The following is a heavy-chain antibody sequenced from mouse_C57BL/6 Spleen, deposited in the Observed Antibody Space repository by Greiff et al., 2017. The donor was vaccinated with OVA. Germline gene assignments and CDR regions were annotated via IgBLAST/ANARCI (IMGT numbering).Heavy chain of an antibody. D-gene: IGHD2-1*01. J-gene: IGHJ3*01. Sequence: QVQLKQPGAELVKPGASVKVSCKASGYTFTSYWMHWVKQRPGQGLEWIGRIHPSDSDTNYNQKFKGKATLTVDKSSSTAYMQLSSLTSEDSAVYYCAIVYGNYEGLFAYWGQGTLVTVSA. CDR1: GYTFTSYW. CDR2: IHPSDSDT. V-gene: IGHV1-74*01. CDR3: AIVYGNYEGLFAY.